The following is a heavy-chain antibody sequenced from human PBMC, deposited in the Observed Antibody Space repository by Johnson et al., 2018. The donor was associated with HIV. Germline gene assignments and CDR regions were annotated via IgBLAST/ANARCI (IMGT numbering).Heavy chain of an antibody. V-gene: IGHV3-20*04. Sequence: VQLVESGGGVVRPGGSLRLSCAASGFIFDDYGMSWVRQAPGKGLEWVSGINWNGGSTGYADSVKGRFTISRDNAKNSLYLQMNSLRAEDTALYYCARGIMITFGGVIPNDAFDIWGQGTMVTVSS. CDR3: ARGIMITFGGVIPNDAFDI. CDR1: GFIFDDYG. CDR2: INWNGGST. J-gene: IGHJ3*02. D-gene: IGHD3-16*02.